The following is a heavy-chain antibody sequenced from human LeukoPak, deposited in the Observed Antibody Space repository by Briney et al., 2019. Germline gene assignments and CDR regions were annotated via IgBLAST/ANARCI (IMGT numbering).Heavy chain of an antibody. CDR3: AREPPDYDFWSGYYRAAYFDY. Sequence: ASVKVSCKASGYTFTGYYIHWVRQAPGQGLEWMGWINPNSGGTNYAQKFQGRVTMTRDTSISTAYMELSRLRSDDTAVYYCAREPPDYDFWSGYYRAAYFDYWGQGTLVTVSS. V-gene: IGHV1-2*02. D-gene: IGHD3-3*01. CDR1: GYTFTGYY. CDR2: INPNSGGT. J-gene: IGHJ4*02.